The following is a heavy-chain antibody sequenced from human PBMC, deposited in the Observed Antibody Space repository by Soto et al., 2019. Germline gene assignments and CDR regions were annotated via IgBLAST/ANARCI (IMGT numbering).Heavy chain of an antibody. CDR2: IYYSGST. J-gene: IGHJ6*02. CDR1: GGSISSGDYY. CDR3: ARGAAAIHYFYYYGMDV. Sequence: SETLSLTCTVSGGSISSGDYYWSWIRQPPGKGLEWIGYIYYSGSTYYNPSLKSRVTISVDTSKNQFSLKLSSVTAADTAVYYCARGAAAIHYFYYYGMDVWGQGTTVTVYS. V-gene: IGHV4-30-4*01. D-gene: IGHD2-2*02.